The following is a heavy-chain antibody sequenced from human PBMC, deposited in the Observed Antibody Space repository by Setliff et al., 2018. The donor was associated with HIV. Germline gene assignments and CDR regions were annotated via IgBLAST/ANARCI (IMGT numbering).Heavy chain of an antibody. D-gene: IGHD3-9*01. Sequence: SETLSLTCTVSGDSISSNSWSWIRQPPGGGLEFIGYISYSGSTNYNPSLKGRITISVDTSKNRFSLKLMSVTAADTAAYYCARLRGLARIYFYYYMDVWGKGTTVTVSS. CDR1: GDSISSNS. V-gene: IGHV4-59*01. CDR3: ARLRGLARIYFYYYMDV. CDR2: ISYSGST. J-gene: IGHJ6*03.